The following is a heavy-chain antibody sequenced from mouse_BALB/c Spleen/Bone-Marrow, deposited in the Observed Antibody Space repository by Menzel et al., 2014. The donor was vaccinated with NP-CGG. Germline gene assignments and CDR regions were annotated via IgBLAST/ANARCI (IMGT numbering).Heavy chain of an antibody. J-gene: IGHJ4*01. CDR3: ARGGRAMAF. V-gene: IGHV1S81*02. CDR1: GFTLTTYW. CDR2: INPNNGRT. D-gene: IGHD3-3*01. Sequence: QVQLQQSGAALVKPGASVNLSCRASGFTLTTYWIHWVKQRPGQGLEWIGEINPNNGRTNYNERFKTKATLTVDKSSSTAYMQLSSLTSEDSAVYYCARGGRAMAFWGQGTSVTVSS.